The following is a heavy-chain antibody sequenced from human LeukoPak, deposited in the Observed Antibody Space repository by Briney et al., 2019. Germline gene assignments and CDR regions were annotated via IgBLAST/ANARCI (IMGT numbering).Heavy chain of an antibody. CDR2: ISSSGNTI. CDR1: GFTFSSYE. V-gene: IGHV3-48*03. J-gene: IGHJ3*02. CDR3: ARESLRSDQGSDPFDI. D-gene: IGHD3-3*01. Sequence: PGGSLRLSCAASGFTFSSYEMNWVRQAPGKGLEWVSYISSSGNTIYYADSVKGRFTISRDNAKNSLYLQMNSLRAEDTAVYYCARESLRSDQGSDPFDILGQGK.